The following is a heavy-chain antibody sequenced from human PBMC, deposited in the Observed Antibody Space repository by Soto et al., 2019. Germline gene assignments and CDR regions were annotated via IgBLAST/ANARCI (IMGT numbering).Heavy chain of an antibody. J-gene: IGHJ4*02. V-gene: IGHV4-39*01. Sequence: SETLSLTXTVSGGSISSSSYYWGWIRQPPGKGLEWIGSIYYSGSTYYNPSLKSRVTISVDTSKNQFSLELSSVTAADTAVYYCVRVEVVPAAMDYWGQGTLVTVSS. CDR2: IYYSGST. CDR3: VRVEVVPAAMDY. D-gene: IGHD2-2*01. CDR1: GGSISSSSYY.